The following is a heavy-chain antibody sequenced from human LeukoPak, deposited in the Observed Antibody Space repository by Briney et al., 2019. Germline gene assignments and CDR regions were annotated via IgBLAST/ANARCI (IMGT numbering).Heavy chain of an antibody. J-gene: IGHJ3*02. CDR1: GYSFTSYW. CDR3: ARRRLYGSGSLDAYDM. D-gene: IGHD3-10*01. Sequence: PGESLKISCKGSGYSFTSYWIGWVRQMPGKGLEWMGIIYPGGSDTRYSPSFQGQVTISADKSITTAFLQWNSLKASDSAIYHCARRRLYGSGSLDAYDMWGQGTMVIVSS. CDR2: IYPGGSDT. V-gene: IGHV5-51*01.